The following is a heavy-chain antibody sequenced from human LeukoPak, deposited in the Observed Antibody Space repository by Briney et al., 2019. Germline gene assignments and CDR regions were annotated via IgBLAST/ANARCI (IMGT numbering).Heavy chain of an antibody. CDR1: GGSISSYY. J-gene: IGHJ3*02. D-gene: IGHD4-17*01. V-gene: IGHV4-59*01. Sequence: SETLSLTCTVSGGSISSYYWSWIRQPPGKGLEWIGYIYYSGSTNYNPSLKGRVTISVDTSKNQFSLKLSSVTAADTAVYYCAREDGDYLGISAFDIWGQGTMVTVSS. CDR2: IYYSGST. CDR3: AREDGDYLGISAFDI.